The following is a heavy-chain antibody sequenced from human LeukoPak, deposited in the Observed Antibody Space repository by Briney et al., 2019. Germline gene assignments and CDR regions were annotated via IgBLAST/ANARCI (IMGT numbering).Heavy chain of an antibody. J-gene: IGHJ4*02. V-gene: IGHV3-53*01. Sequence: GGSLRLSCAVSGLTVNTTYLTWIRKAPGKGLEWVSMIYSGGNTHHADSVKGRCTISRDNSKNTVYLQVSSLRAEDTVVYYCARASLNSHGYGWFFDQWGQGALVTVSS. D-gene: IGHD5-18*01. CDR2: IYSGGNT. CDR3: ARASLNSHGYGWFFDQ. CDR1: GLTVNTTY.